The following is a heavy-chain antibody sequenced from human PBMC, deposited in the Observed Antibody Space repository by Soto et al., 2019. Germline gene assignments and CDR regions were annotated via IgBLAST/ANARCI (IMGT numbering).Heavy chain of an antibody. CDR1: GYTFTSYD. J-gene: IGHJ4*02. CDR2: MTPNSGHT. Sequence: ASVKVSCKASGYTFTSYDINWVRQATGQGLEWMGWMTPNSGHTGYAQKFQGRVTMTRNTSISTAYMELSSLRSEDTAVYYCARVENRYSGTYLAYWGQGTLVTVSS. D-gene: IGHD1-26*01. CDR3: ARVENRYSGTYLAY. V-gene: IGHV1-8*01.